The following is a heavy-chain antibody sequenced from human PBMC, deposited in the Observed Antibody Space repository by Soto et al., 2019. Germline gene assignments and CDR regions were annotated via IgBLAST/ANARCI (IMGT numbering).Heavy chain of an antibody. CDR3: ARAGVSTRWFLDV. V-gene: IGHV3-13*05. CDR1: GFTFSDYD. CDR2: IGTAGDP. J-gene: IGHJ6*02. Sequence: DVQLVESGGGLVQPGGSLRLSCAASGFTFSDYDMQWVRQAIGKGLEWVSAIGTAGDPYYPGSVKGRFTTSRENAKNSLYLQMNSLRAGDTAVYYCARAGVSTRWFLDVWGQGTTVIVSS. D-gene: IGHD2-2*01.